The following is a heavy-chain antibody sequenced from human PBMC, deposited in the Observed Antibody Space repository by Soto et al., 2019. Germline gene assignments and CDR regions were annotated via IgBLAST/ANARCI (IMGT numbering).Heavy chain of an antibody. V-gene: IGHV3-7*04. D-gene: IGHD2-2*01. CDR1: GFTFSSYW. CDR3: ARAAYQPRPST. CDR2: INQNGGEK. J-gene: IGHJ5*02. Sequence: GGSLRLSCAASGFTFSSYWMIWVRQAPGKGREWVADINQNGGEKHYLDSVEGRFTISRDNAKNSLYLQMNSLRDEDTAVYYCARAAYQPRPSTWGQGTLVTVSS.